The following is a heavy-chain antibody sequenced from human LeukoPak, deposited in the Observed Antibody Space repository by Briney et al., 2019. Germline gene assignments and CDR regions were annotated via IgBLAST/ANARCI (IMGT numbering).Heavy chain of an antibody. CDR2: IYPGDSDT. CDR3: ARRRSIAAAGLAYDY. CDR1: GYSFTSYW. J-gene: IGHJ4*02. Sequence: GESLKISCKGSGYSFTSYWIGWVRQMPGKGLEWVGIIYPGDSDTRYSPSFQGQVTISADKSITTAYLQWSSLKASDTAMYYCARRRSIAAAGLAYDYWGQGTLVTVSS. D-gene: IGHD6-13*01. V-gene: IGHV5-51*01.